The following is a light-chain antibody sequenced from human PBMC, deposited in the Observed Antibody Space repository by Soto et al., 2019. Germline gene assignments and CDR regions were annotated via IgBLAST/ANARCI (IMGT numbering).Light chain of an antibody. V-gene: IGKV1-6*01. Sequence: AIQMTQSPSSLSASVGDRVSITCRASQGIRNDLGWYQQKPGKAPNLLIYAASSLQSGVPSRFSGSGSGTDFTLTISSLQPEDFATYYCLQDYNYPRTFGQGTKVDIK. CDR1: QGIRND. CDR3: LQDYNYPRT. J-gene: IGKJ1*01. CDR2: AAS.